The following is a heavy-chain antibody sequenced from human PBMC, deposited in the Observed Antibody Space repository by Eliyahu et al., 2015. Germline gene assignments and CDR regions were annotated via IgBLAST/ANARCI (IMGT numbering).Heavy chain of an antibody. Sequence: QLQLHESGPGLVKPSETLSLTCSVSGYSINTIAYHWGWIRQPPGKGLEWIGSIFQSGNADYNSSLKSRVTIFIDTSKNQFSLSLRSVTASDTAVYYCARQRRQTLGAHLREFDPWGRGTLVIVSS. D-gene: IGHD1-26*01. CDR3: ARQRRQTLGAHLREFDP. J-gene: IGHJ5*02. CDR1: GYSINTIAYH. CDR2: IFQSGNA. V-gene: IGHV4-39*01.